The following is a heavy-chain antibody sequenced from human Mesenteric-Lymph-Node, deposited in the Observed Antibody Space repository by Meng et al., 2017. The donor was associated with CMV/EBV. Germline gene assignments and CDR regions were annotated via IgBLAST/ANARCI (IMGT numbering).Heavy chain of an antibody. Sequence: GESLKISCKGSGYMFSGFWIGWVRQMPGKGLEWMGIIYPGDSDTRYSPSFQGQVTISADKSTNTAYLQWSSLKASDTATYYCARSIGNYGMDVWGQGTTVTVSS. J-gene: IGHJ6*02. CDR1: GYMFSGFW. V-gene: IGHV5-51*01. D-gene: IGHD3-3*02. CDR2: IYPGDSDT. CDR3: ARSIGNYGMDV.